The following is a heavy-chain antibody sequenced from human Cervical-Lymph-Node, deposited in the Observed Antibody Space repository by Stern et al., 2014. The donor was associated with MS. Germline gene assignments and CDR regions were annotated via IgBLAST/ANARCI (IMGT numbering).Heavy chain of an antibody. J-gene: IGHJ6*02. V-gene: IGHV1-18*04. D-gene: IGHD3-9*01. Sequence: VQLVQSGADVKKPGASVKVSCKASSYTFSSYGIAWVRQAPGQGLEWMGWISGYDGDTNYAPKLQGRVTLTTDPSTRTAYMEIRSLRFDDTALYYCARAYFDSYGLDVWGQGTTVTVSS. CDR2: ISGYDGDT. CDR1: SYTFSSYG. CDR3: ARAYFDSYGLDV.